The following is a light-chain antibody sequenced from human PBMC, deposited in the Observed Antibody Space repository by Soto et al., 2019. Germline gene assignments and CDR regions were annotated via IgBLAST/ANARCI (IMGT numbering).Light chain of an antibody. Sequence: DIQMTQSPSSLSASVGDRVTITCKASQNINNYLNWYQQKPGRAPKLLIYDASSLQSGVPSRFSGSGSGTDFTLTISSPQPEDFATYYCQQSYSTPITFGQGTRLEIK. CDR3: QQSYSTPIT. V-gene: IGKV1-39*01. CDR2: DAS. CDR1: QNINNY. J-gene: IGKJ5*01.